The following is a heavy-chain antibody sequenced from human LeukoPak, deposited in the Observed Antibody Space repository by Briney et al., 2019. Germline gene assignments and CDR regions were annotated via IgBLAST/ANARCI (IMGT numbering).Heavy chain of an antibody. J-gene: IGHJ4*02. CDR3: ARGDHVRIYAESAFDI. Sequence: GASVKVSCKSYGYTFTSYFMHWVRQAPGQGLEWMGIINPSGGSTNYAQKFQGRVTMTRDTSTSTVYMELSRLRSEDTAVYYCARGDHVRIYAESAFDIWGQGTLVTISS. CDR2: INPSGGST. D-gene: IGHD3-3*01. CDR1: GYTFTSYF. V-gene: IGHV1-46*01.